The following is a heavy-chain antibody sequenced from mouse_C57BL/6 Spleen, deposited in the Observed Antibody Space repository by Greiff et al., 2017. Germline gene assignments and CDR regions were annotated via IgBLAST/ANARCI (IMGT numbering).Heavy chain of an antibody. CDR1: GYTFTDYE. CDR3: TGNYYFDY. J-gene: IGHJ2*01. CDR2: IDPETGGT. V-gene: IGHV1-15*01. D-gene: IGHD2-1*01. Sequence: QVQLQQPGAELVRPGASVTMSCKASGYTFTDYEMPWVKQTPVHGLEWIGAIDPETGGTAYNQKFKGKAILTADKSSSSAYMELRSLTSEDSAVYYCTGNYYFDYWGQGTPLTVSS.